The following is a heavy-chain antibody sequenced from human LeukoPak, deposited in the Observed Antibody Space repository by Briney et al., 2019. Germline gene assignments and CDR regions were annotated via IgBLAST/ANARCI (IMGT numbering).Heavy chain of an antibody. Sequence: HPGGSLRLSCAASGFTFSSYAMSWVRQAPGKGLVWVSRINSDGSSTDYADSVKGRFTISRDNAKNTLYLQMSSLRAEDTAVYYCARTSDGLRRDGYSPYYFDYWGQGTLVTVSS. CDR1: GFTFSSYA. CDR3: ARTSDGLRRDGYSPYYFDY. J-gene: IGHJ4*02. D-gene: IGHD5-24*01. CDR2: INSDGSST. V-gene: IGHV3-74*01.